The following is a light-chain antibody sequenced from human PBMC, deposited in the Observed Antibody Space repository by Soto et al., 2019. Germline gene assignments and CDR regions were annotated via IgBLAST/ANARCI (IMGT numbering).Light chain of an antibody. Sequence: QSVLTQPPSVSGAPGQRVTISCSGNSSNIGAGFDVHWYQQLPGAAPKLLIYASTNRPSGVPDRFSGSKSDTSASLAITGLQIDDEADFYCSSYTSSRTRVFGGGTKLTVL. CDR1: SSNIGAGFD. V-gene: IGLV1-40*01. J-gene: IGLJ3*02. CDR3: SSYTSSRTRV. CDR2: AST.